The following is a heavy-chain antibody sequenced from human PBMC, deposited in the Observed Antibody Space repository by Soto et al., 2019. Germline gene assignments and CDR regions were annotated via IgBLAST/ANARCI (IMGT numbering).Heavy chain of an antibody. CDR1: GFTFSANA. V-gene: IGHV3-30-3*01. CDR2: IAYDGTIK. Sequence: PGGSLRLSCAASGFTFSANAMHWVRQAPGKGLEWVAVIAYDGTIKIYRDSVKGRFTISRDNSKNTVSLEMNSLRADDTAIYFCARGFLEWFMDVWGQGTTVTAP. CDR3: ARGFLEWFMDV. D-gene: IGHD3-3*01. J-gene: IGHJ6*02.